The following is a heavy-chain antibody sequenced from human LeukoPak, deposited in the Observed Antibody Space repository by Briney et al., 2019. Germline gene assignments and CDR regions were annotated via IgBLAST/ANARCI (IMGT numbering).Heavy chain of an antibody. V-gene: IGHV4-39*01. Sequence: SETLSLTCSVSGGSIGSGRYYWAWIRQPPGKGLEWFVSIYNTWSTSYNPSLKSRVTMSVDTTKNQFSMRLSSVTAADTADYYCARNITSVIPAGYFDYWGQGTLVTVSS. J-gene: IGHJ4*02. CDR3: ARNITSVIPAGYFDY. CDR1: GGSIGSGRYY. CDR2: IYNTWST. D-gene: IGHD2-2*01.